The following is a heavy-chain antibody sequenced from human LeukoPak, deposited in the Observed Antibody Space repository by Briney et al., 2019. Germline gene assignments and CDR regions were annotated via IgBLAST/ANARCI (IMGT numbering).Heavy chain of an antibody. D-gene: IGHD5-18*01. J-gene: IGHJ6*02. CDR1: GYTFTSYG. V-gene: IGHV1-18*01. CDR3: AREEKGYSYGPGYYYGMDV. Sequence: ASVKVSCKASGYTFTSYGISWVRQAPGQGLEWMGWISAYNGNTNYAQKVQGRVTMTTDTSTSTACMELRSLRSGDTAVYYCAREEKGYSYGPGYYYGMDVWGQGTTVTVSS. CDR2: ISAYNGNT.